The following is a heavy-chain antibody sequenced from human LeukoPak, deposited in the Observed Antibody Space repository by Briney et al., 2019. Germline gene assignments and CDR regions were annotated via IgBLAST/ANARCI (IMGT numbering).Heavy chain of an antibody. CDR3: ARRAPSGFYDS. Sequence: SETLSLTCTVSGGSISSYYWSWIRQPPGKGLEWIGYIYYSGSTNYNPSLKSRVTISLDTSKSKLSVKLTSVTSAGTAVYYCARRAPSGFYDSWGQGTLVTVSS. J-gene: IGHJ5*01. V-gene: IGHV4-59*01. CDR1: GGSISSYY. CDR2: IYYSGST. D-gene: IGHD3-3*01.